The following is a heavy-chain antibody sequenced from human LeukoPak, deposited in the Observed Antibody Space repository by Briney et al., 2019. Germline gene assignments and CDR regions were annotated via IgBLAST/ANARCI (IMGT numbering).Heavy chain of an antibody. J-gene: IGHJ2*01. V-gene: IGHV3-30*18. CDR3: AKDADTATIIYWYFDL. CDR1: GFTLSSFG. Sequence: GGSLRLSCTASGFTLSSFGMHWVRQATGKGLEWMAVISDDGSNRYYAGSVKGRFTISRDNSKNTLYLQMNSLRAEDTAVYYCAKDADTATIIYWYFDLWGRGTLVTVSS. CDR2: ISDDGSNR. D-gene: IGHD5-18*01.